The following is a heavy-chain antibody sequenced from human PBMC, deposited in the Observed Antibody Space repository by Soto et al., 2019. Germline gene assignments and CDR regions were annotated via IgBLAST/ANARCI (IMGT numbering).Heavy chain of an antibody. J-gene: IGHJ6*02. CDR1: GGTFSSYA. V-gene: IGHV1-69*12. Sequence: QVQLVQSGAEVKKPGSSVKVSCKASGGTFSSYAISWVRQAPGQGLEWMGGIIPMFGTADYAQKFQGRVTITADESTRTAYMELISLRSDDTAVYYCATMKGGSQYYYYGMDVWGQGTTVTVSS. CDR2: IIPMFGTA. D-gene: IGHD3-10*01. CDR3: ATMKGGSQYYYYGMDV.